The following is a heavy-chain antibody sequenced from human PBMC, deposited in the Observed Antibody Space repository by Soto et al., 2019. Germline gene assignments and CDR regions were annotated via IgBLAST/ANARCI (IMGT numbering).Heavy chain of an antibody. D-gene: IGHD2-21*02. J-gene: IGHJ6*02. CDR1: GFTFSSYA. CDR3: AKMAYCGGDCYQPYYGMDV. V-gene: IGHV3-23*01. Sequence: GGSLRLSCAASGFTFSSYAMSWVRQAPGKGLEWVSAISGSGGSTYYADSAKGRFTISRDNSKNTLYLQMNSLRAEDTAVYYCAKMAYCGGDCYQPYYGMDVWGQGTTVTVSS. CDR2: ISGSGGST.